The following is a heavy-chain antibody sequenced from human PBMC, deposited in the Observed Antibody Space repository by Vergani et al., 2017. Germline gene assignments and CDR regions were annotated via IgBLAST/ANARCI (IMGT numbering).Heavy chain of an antibody. V-gene: IGHV4-59*01. J-gene: IGHJ4*02. Sequence: QVQLQESGPGLVKPSETLSLTCTVSGGSISSYYWSWIRQPPGKGLEWIGYIYYSGSTNYNPSLKSRVTISVDTSKNQFSLKLSSVTAADTAVYYCARVDFEGIAAAGPIDYWCQGTLVTVSS. CDR1: GGSISSYY. D-gene: IGHD6-13*01. CDR2: IYYSGST. CDR3: ARVDFEGIAAAGPIDY.